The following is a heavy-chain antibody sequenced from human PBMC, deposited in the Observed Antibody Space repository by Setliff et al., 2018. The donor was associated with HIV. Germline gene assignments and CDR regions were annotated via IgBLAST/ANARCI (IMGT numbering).Heavy chain of an antibody. CDR2: VYYSGTT. J-gene: IGHJ4*02. Sequence: KPSETLSLTCTVSGGSITSSRYYWGWIRQPPGKGLEWIGSVYYSGTTYYNPSLKRRVTISVDTSKNQFSLRLTSVTAADTAVYYCARRRFVVVPTAPEADYWGQGTRVTVSS. D-gene: IGHD2-2*01. CDR3: ARRRFVVVPTAPEADY. V-gene: IGHV4-39*01. CDR1: GGSITSSRYY.